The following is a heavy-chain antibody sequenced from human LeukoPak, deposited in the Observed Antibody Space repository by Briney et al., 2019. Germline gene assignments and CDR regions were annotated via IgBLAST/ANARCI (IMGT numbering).Heavy chain of an antibody. D-gene: IGHD3-22*01. J-gene: IGHJ4*02. CDR3: AKGFTMIVGTFFDY. CDR1: GFTFSSYA. CDR2: ISGSGGST. V-gene: IGHV3-23*01. Sequence: GGSLRLSCAASGFTFSSYAMSWVRQAPGKGLEWVSAISGSGGSTYYADSVKGRYTISRDNSKNTLYLQMNSLRAEDTAVYYCAKGFTMIVGTFFDYWGQGTLVTVSS.